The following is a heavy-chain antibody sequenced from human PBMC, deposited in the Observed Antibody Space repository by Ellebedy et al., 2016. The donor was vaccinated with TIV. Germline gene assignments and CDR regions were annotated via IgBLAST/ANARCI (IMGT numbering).Heavy chain of an antibody. CDR1: GHTLTDLA. V-gene: IGHV1-24*01. CDR3: ATVFLNMIVEGLQF. CDR2: FDTEDEET. Sequence: AASVKVSCKVSGHTLTDLAIHWVRQAHGKGLEWMGGFDTEDEETTYAQKVQGRITMTEDTSTGTAYLDLSTLRSEDTAVYYCATVFLNMIVEGLQFWGRGTPVTVSA. D-gene: IGHD3-22*01. J-gene: IGHJ1*01.